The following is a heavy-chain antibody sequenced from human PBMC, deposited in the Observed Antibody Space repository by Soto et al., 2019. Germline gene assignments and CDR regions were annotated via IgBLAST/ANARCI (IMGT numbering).Heavy chain of an antibody. D-gene: IGHD2-2*01. Sequence: ASVKVSCKASGYTSTNYGMHWGRQAPGQRLEWMGWINAGSGNTKYSQKFQGRITITRDTSASTAYMELSSLRSEDTAVYYCASLGYCSSTSCYLESFAPWGQGSLVTVSS. J-gene: IGHJ5*02. CDR1: GYTSTNYG. CDR2: INAGSGNT. V-gene: IGHV1-3*01. CDR3: ASLGYCSSTSCYLESFAP.